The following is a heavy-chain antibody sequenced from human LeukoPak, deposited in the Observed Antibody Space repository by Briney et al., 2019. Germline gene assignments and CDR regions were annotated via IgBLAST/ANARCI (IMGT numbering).Heavy chain of an antibody. CDR3: ARDRGSGPYGGMDV. CDR1: GGTFSSYA. CDR2: IIPIFGTA. D-gene: IGHD2-15*01. Sequence: SVKVTCKASGGTFSSYAISWVRQAPGQGLEWMGGIIPIFGTANYAQKFQGRVTITADESTSTAYMELSSLRSEDTAVYYCARDRGSGPYGGMDVWGQGTTVTVSS. V-gene: IGHV1-69*13. J-gene: IGHJ6*02.